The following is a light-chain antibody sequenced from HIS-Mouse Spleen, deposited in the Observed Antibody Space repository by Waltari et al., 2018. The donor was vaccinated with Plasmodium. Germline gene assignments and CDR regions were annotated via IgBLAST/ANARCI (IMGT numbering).Light chain of an antibody. V-gene: IGLV3-1*01. CDR1: KLGDNY. J-gene: IGLJ2*01. CDR2: QDS. CDR3: QAWDSSTVV. Sequence: SYELTQPPSVSVSPGQTANITCSGDKLGDNYACWYQQKPGQSPGLVIYQDSKRPSGIPERFSGSNSGNTATLTISGTQAMDEADYYCQAWDSSTVVFGGGTKLTVL.